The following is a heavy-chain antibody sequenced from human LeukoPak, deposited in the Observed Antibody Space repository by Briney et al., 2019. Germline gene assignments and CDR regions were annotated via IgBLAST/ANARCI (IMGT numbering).Heavy chain of an antibody. CDR1: GGSISSSIYY. D-gene: IGHD3-10*01. CDR3: ARLGSSGSYYCFDP. Sequence: WGTVSLTCTVSGGSISSSIYYWGGIRQPPGKGLKGIGSIYYSGSTYYNPSHKSRFTISVDTSNNQFSLKLSSVTAAHTAVYYCARLGSSGSYYCFDPSGQGTLVTVSP. V-gene: IGHV4-39*01. CDR2: IYYSGST. J-gene: IGHJ5*02.